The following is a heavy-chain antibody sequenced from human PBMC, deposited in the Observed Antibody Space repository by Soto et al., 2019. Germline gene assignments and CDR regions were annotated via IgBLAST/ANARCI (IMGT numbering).Heavy chain of an antibody. V-gene: IGHV3-33*01. CDR2: IWNDGSNS. CDR1: GFTFNNYG. J-gene: IGHJ6*02. CDR3: ARRQIPPPTRGAANARGGMDV. D-gene: IGHD6-13*01. Sequence: QVQLVESGGGVVQPGRSLRLSCAASGFTFNNYGMHWVRQAPGKGLEWLAVIWNDGSNSSYANSVKGRFTIPRDNSKNTLCLQMSSMRAEYTAVYYCARRQIPPPTRGAANARGGMDVWGQGTTVTVSS.